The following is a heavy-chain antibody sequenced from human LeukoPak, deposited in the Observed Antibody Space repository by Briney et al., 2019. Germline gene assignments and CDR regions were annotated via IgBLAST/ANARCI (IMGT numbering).Heavy chain of an antibody. CDR2: MNPNSGNT. D-gene: IGHD3-3*01. CDR1: GYTFTGHD. Sequence: ASVKVSCKASGYTFTGHDINWVRQATGQGLEWMGWMNPNSGNTGYAQKFQGRLTMTRNTSINTAYMELNSLRSEGAAVYFCAREGAYYDFWSSYSPSHGIFDSWGQGSLVTVSS. V-gene: IGHV1-8*01. J-gene: IGHJ4*02. CDR3: AREGAYYDFWSSYSPSHGIFDS.